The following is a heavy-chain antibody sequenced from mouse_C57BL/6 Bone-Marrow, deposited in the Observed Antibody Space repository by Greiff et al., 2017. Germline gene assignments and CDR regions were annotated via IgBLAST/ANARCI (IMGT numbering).Heavy chain of an antibody. J-gene: IGHJ1*03. D-gene: IGHD2-4*01. Sequence: QVTLKESGPGILQPSQTLSLTCSFSGFSLSTFGMGVGWLRQPSGKGLEWLAHIWWDDDKYYNPALKSRLTISKDTSKNQVFLKIANVDTAETATYYCARIGYDYDGDWYFDVGGTGTTVTVSS. CDR2: IWWDDDK. CDR3: ARIGYDYDGDWYFDV. V-gene: IGHV8-8*01. CDR1: GFSLSTFGMG.